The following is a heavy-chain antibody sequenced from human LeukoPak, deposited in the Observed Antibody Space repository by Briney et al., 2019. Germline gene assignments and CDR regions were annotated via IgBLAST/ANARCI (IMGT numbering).Heavy chain of an antibody. Sequence: GGSLRLSCAASGFTASTYGVSWVRQAPGKGLQWVSAIVGGAGYTFYADSVKGRFTISRDNSWNSLYLQMNSLRDDDTAVYYCAKGSRTGQFPMDVWGQGTTVTVSS. CDR2: IVGGAGYT. D-gene: IGHD1-1*01. CDR3: AKGSRTGQFPMDV. V-gene: IGHV3-23*01. J-gene: IGHJ6*02. CDR1: GFTASTYG.